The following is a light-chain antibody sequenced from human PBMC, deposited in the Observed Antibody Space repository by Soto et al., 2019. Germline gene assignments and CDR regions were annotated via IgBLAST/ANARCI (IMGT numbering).Light chain of an antibody. CDR1: HGISSY. J-gene: IGKJ1*01. Sequence: DIQMTQSPSTLSASVGDRITITCRASHGISSYLAWYQQKPGKAPKLLISTASTLQSGVPSRFSGSGSGTEFTLTISSPQPEDFATYYCQQLNNYPRTFGQGTK. V-gene: IGKV1-9*01. CDR2: TAS. CDR3: QQLNNYPRT.